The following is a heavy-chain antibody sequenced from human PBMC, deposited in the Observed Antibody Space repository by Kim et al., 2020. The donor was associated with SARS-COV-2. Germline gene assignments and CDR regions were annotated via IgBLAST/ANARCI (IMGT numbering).Heavy chain of an antibody. CDR1: SGSFSGYY. J-gene: IGHJ4*02. CDR2: INHSGST. V-gene: IGHV4-34*01. D-gene: IGHD4-17*01. CDR3: ASGKAYGDSDDY. Sequence: SETLSLTCAVYSGSFSGYYWSWIRQPPGKGLEWIGEINHSGSTNYNPSLKSRVTISVDTSKNQFSLKLSSVTAADTAVYYCASGKAYGDSDDYWGQGTLVTVSS.